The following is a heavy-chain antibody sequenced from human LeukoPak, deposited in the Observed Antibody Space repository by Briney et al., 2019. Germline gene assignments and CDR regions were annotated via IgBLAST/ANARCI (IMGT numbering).Heavy chain of an antibody. Sequence: SETLSLTCTVSGGSISSYYWSWIRQPPGKGLEWIGYIYYSGSTNYNPSLKSRVTISVDTSKNQFSLKLSSVTAADTAVYYCARGLNYGGNSYYFDYWGQGTLVTVSS. J-gene: IGHJ4*02. CDR3: ARGLNYGGNSYYFDY. CDR1: GGSISSYY. V-gene: IGHV4-59*01. CDR2: IYYSGST. D-gene: IGHD4-23*01.